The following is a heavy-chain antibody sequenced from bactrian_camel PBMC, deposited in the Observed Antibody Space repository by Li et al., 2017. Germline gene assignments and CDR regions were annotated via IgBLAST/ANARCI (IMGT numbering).Heavy chain of an antibody. J-gene: IGHJ6*01. D-gene: IGHD6*01. CDR2: IQIGGEST. Sequence: VQLVESGGGSVQAGGSLKLSCVASGFTFSSCGMAWNRQAPGKEREGVAAIQIGGESTYIGASVKGRLTISEDNAKHTLYLQMDSLKPEDTAMYYCAARNAGCSWARAIGERQLGSAANLGFWGQGTQVTVS. V-gene: IGHV3S31*01. CDR3: AARNAGCSWARAIGERQLGSAANLGF. CDR1: GFTFSSCG.